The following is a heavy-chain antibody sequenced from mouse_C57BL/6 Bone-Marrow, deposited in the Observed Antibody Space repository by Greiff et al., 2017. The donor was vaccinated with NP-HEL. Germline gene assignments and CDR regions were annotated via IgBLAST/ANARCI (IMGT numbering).Heavy chain of an antibody. Sequence: EVNLVESGGDLVKPGGSLKLSCAASGFTFSSYGMSWVRQTPDKRLEWVATISSGGSYTYYLDSVKGRFTISRDNAKNTLYLQMSSLKSEDTAMYYCARRRLPFDYWGQGTTLTVSS. CDR3: ARRRLPFDY. V-gene: IGHV5-6*02. CDR2: ISSGGSYT. D-gene: IGHD6-1*01. J-gene: IGHJ2*01. CDR1: GFTFSSYG.